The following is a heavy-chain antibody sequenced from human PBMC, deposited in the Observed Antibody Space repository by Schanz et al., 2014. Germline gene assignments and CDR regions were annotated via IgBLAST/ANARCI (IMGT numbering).Heavy chain of an antibody. J-gene: IGHJ3*02. V-gene: IGHV3-7*02. D-gene: IGHD3-16*01. Sequence: EVQLVESGGGLVQPGESLRLSCAASGFSFSNYWMSWVRQAPGKGLEWVANIKQDGSEKYYVDSVKGRFTISRDNAKKSLYLRMNSLRAEDTAVYYCTKSLGGASDIWGQGTMVTVSS. CDR3: TKSLGGASDI. CDR2: IKQDGSEK. CDR1: GFSFSNYW.